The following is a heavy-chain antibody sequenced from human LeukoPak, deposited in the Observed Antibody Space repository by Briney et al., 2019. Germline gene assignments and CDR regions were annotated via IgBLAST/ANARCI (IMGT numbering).Heavy chain of an antibody. D-gene: IGHD3-16*01. CDR2: IYYSGST. CDR1: GGSISSSSYY. V-gene: IGHV4-39*01. CDR3: ARLRGSYNYYYGMDV. Sequence: PSETLSLTCTVSGGSISSSSYYWGWIRQPPGKGLEWIGSIYYSGSTYYNPSLKSRVTISVDTSKNQFSLKLSSVTAADTAVYYCARLRGSYNYYYGMDVWGQGTTVAVSS. J-gene: IGHJ6*02.